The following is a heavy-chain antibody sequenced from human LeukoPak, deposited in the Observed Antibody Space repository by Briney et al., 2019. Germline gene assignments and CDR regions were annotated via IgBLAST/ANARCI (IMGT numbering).Heavy chain of an antibody. V-gene: IGHV5-10-1*01. Sequence: GESLRISCKGSGYSFTSYWISWVRRMPGKGLEWMGRIDPSDSYTNYSPSFQGHVTISADKSISTAYLQWSSLKASDTAMYYCARHLYSSSWYPYYYYGMDVWGKGTTVTVSS. J-gene: IGHJ6*04. CDR3: ARHLYSSSWYPYYYYGMDV. CDR1: GYSFTSYW. CDR2: IDPSDSYT. D-gene: IGHD6-13*01.